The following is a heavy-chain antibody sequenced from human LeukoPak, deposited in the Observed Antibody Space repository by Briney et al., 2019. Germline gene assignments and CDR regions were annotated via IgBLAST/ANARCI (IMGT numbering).Heavy chain of an antibody. V-gene: IGHV1-8*01. CDR1: GYTFTNYD. D-gene: IGHD3-16*01. CDR3: TRSGFGGGVHFDY. J-gene: IGHJ4*02. CDR2: MNPNSGDT. Sequence: ASVKVSCKASGYTFTNYDINWVRQAAGQGLEWMGWMNPNSGDTGYVEKFQGRVTMTRGTSMDTAYMELSSLRSEDTAVYYCTRSGFGGGVHFDYWGQGTPVTVSS.